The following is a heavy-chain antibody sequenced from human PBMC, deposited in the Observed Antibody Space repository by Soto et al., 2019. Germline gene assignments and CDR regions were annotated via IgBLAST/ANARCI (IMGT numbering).Heavy chain of an antibody. J-gene: IGHJ5*02. CDR2: MNPNSGNT. D-gene: IGHD3-10*01. CDR3: AREHYGNSAWFDP. V-gene: IGHV1-8*02. CDR1: GYTFTSYY. Sequence: ASVKVSCKASGYTFTSYYMNWVRQATGQGLEWMGWMNPNSGNTGYAQKFQGRVTMTRNTSISTAYMELSSLRSEDTAVYYCAREHYGNSAWFDPWGQGTLVTVSS.